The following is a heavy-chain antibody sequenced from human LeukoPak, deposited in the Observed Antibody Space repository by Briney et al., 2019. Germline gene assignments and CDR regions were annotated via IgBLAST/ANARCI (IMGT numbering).Heavy chain of an antibody. CDR3: AKLTSGWFEDF. V-gene: IGHV3-23*01. Sequence: GGSLRLSCAASGFTFNNYAMTWVRQAPGKGLEWVSAISASDGSTYYVDSVKGRFTISRDFSKNILYLQMNSLRAGDTAVYYCAKLTSGWFEDFWGQGTLVTVSS. CDR1: GFTFNNYA. D-gene: IGHD6-19*01. J-gene: IGHJ4*02. CDR2: ISASDGST.